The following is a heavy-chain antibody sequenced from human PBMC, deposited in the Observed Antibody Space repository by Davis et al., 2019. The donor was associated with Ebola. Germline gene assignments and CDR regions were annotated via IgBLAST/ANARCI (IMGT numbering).Heavy chain of an antibody. CDR2: ISYSGRT. V-gene: IGHV4-59*08. D-gene: IGHD3-10*01. CDR3: ARLYGAGTYSGGWFDP. CDR1: GDSITTYY. J-gene: IGHJ5*02. Sequence: PSETLSLTCTVSGDSITTYYWSWIRQSPGKGLEWIGYISYSGRTTYNPSLKSRLTISADTSKNQFSLKVTSVTAADTAVYYCARLYGAGTYSGGWFDPWGQGTLVTVSS.